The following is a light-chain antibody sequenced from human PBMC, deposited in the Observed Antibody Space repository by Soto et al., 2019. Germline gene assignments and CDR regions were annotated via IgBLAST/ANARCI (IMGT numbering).Light chain of an antibody. Sequence: EIVLTQSPGTLSLSPGERATLSCRASQSVSSSYLAWYQQKPGQAPRLLIHGASSRATGIPARISGSGSGTDFTLTISRLEPEDFAVYYCQQYNKWRTFGQGTKVDIK. CDR3: QQYNKWRT. J-gene: IGKJ1*01. V-gene: IGKV3-20*01. CDR1: QSVSSSY. CDR2: GAS.